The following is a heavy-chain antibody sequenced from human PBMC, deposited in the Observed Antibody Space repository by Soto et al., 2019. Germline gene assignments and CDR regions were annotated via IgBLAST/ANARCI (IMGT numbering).Heavy chain of an antibody. CDR2: ISAYNGNT. J-gene: IGHJ4*02. D-gene: IGHD2-21*02. V-gene: IGHV1-18*01. CDR1: GYTFTSYG. CDR3: AREVYCGGDCYTSDY. Sequence: GASVKVSCKASGYTFTSYGISWVRQAPGQGLEGMGWISAYNGNTNYAQKLQGRVTMTTDTSTSTAYMELRSLRSDDTAVYYCAREVYCGGDCYTSDYWGQGTLVTVSS.